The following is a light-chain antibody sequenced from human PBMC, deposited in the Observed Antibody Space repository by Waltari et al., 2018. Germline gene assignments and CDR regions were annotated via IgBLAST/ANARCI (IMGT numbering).Light chain of an antibody. J-gene: IGKJ1*01. V-gene: IGKV1-5*01. CDR1: QSIGKW. Sequence: DIQMTQSPSTLSASVGDRVTITCRASQSIGKWLAWYQQKPGKAPKLLIYDASSLQSGVPSRFSGSGSGTEFTLTISSLQPDDFATYYCQQYNSYWTFGQGTKVEFK. CDR3: QQYNSYWT. CDR2: DAS.